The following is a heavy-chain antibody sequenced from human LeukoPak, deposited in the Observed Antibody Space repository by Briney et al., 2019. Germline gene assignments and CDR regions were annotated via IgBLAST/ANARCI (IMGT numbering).Heavy chain of an antibody. CDR1: GYTLTELS. V-gene: IGHV1-46*01. D-gene: IGHD5-18*01. CDR3: ARDLAGYSYGSDY. CDR2: TNPSGGST. Sequence: ASVEVSCTVSGYTLTELSMHWVRQAPGQGLEWMGITNPSGGSTSYAQKFQGRVTMTRDMSTSTVYMELSSLRSEDTAVYYCARDLAGYSYGSDYWGQGTLVTVSS. J-gene: IGHJ4*02.